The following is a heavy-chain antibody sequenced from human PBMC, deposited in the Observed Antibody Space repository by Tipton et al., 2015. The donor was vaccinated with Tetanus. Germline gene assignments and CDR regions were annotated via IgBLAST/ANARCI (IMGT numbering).Heavy chain of an antibody. CDR2: VDRSGTT. V-gene: IGHV4-4*07. CDR1: GVSISGYY. J-gene: IGHJ4*02. Sequence: TLSLTCTVSGVSISGYYWSWIRQPAGKGLEWIGRVDRSGTTTYNPSLKSRVTISVDTSKRQFSLKLTPVTAADTAVYYCASRGYSGRRQIEDYWGQGTLVTVSS. D-gene: IGHD5-12*01. CDR3: ASRGYSGRRQIEDY.